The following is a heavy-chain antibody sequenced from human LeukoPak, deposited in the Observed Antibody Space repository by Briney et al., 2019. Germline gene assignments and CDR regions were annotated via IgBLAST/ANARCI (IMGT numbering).Heavy chain of an antibody. CDR1: GFTFSSYA. Sequence: GGSLRLSCAASGFTFSSYAMSWVRQAPGKGLEWVSAISGSGGSTYYADSVKGRFTISRDNSKNTLYLQMNSLRAEDTAVYYCYASKRGYSYVFDYWGQGTLVTVSS. D-gene: IGHD5-18*01. CDR3: YASKRGYSYVFDY. CDR2: ISGSGGST. J-gene: IGHJ4*02. V-gene: IGHV3-23*01.